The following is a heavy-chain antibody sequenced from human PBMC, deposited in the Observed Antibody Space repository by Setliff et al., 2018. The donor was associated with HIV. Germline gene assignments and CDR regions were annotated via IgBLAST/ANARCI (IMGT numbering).Heavy chain of an antibody. D-gene: IGHD7-27*01. CDR2: IYTSGST. CDR1: GDSISTYY. J-gene: IGHJ6*03. V-gene: IGHV4-4*08. CDR3: ARGLTRGGYYHYFYMDV. Sequence: SETLSLTCTVSGDSISTYYWSWIRQPPGKGLEWIGYIYTSGSTNYNPSLKSRVTISKDTSKNHFSLKLTSVTAADTAVYYCARGLTRGGYYHYFYMDVWGKGTTVTVSS.